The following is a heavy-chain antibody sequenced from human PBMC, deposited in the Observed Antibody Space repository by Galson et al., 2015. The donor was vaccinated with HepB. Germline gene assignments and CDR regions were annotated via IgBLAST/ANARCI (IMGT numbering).Heavy chain of an antibody. V-gene: IGHV3-15*01. CDR2: IKSKTDGGTT. CDR3: TTAHPRAVEAGDLRNDAFDI. Sequence: SLRLSCAASGFTFSNAWMSWVRQAPGKGLEWVGRIKSKTDGGTTDYAAPVKGRFTISRDDSKNTLYLQMNSLKTEDTAVYYCTTAHPRAVEAGDLRNDAFDIWGQGTMVTVSS. D-gene: IGHD6-19*01. J-gene: IGHJ3*02. CDR1: GFTFSNAW.